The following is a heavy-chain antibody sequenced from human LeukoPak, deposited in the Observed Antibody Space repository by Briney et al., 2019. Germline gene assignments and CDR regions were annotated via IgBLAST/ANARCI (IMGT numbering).Heavy chain of an antibody. D-gene: IGHD4-17*01. J-gene: IGHJ5*02. V-gene: IGHV4-59*01. CDR2: ISYSGTI. CDR1: HGSMSPNY. Sequence: SETLSLTCSVSHGSMSPNYWTWIRQPPGKGLEWIGSISYSGTINSNPSLKSRVTISVDTSKNQFSLKLSSVTAADTAVYYCARELSTVTTSYWFDPWGQGTLVTVSS. CDR3: ARELSTVTTSYWFDP.